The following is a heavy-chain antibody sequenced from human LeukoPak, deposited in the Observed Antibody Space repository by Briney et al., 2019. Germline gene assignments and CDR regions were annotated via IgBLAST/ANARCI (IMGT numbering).Heavy chain of an antibody. Sequence: ASVKVSCKASGYTFTSYGMHWVRQAPGQRLEWMGWINAGNGNTKYSQKFQGRVTISRDTSASTAYMELSSLRSEDTALYYCARIFGEHPGTAVAGDGDLYSYWGQGTLVTVSS. V-gene: IGHV1-3*01. CDR3: ARIFGEHPGTAVAGDGDLYSY. CDR2: INAGNGNT. J-gene: IGHJ4*02. D-gene: IGHD6-19*01. CDR1: GYTFTSYG.